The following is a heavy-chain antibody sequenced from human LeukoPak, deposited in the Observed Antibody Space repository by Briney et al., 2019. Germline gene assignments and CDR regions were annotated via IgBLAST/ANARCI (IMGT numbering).Heavy chain of an antibody. Sequence: PGGSLRLSCAVSGFTFSSYWMSWVRQAPGKGLEWVSSISSSSSYIYYADSVKGRFTISRDNAKNSVFLQMNSLRAEDTAVYYCARGIRGRSRDRDAFDIWGQGTMVTVSS. CDR1: GFTFSSYW. D-gene: IGHD3-16*01. V-gene: IGHV3-21*01. CDR3: ARGIRGRSRDRDAFDI. CDR2: ISSSSSYI. J-gene: IGHJ3*02.